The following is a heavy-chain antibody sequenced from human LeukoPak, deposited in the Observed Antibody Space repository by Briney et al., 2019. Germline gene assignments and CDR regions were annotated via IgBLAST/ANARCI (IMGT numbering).Heavy chain of an antibody. J-gene: IGHJ4*02. D-gene: IGHD2-15*01. V-gene: IGHV3-23*01. CDR3: AKSPVSSCRGSFCYPFDY. CDR1: GFTFSSYA. Sequence: GGSLRLPCAASGFTFSSYAMSWVRQIPGKGLEWVSAISGSDDGTYYADSVKGRFTISRDNSRNTLYLQMNTLRAEDTAVYFCAKSPVSSCRGSFCYPFDYWGQGNLVTVSS. CDR2: ISGSDDGT.